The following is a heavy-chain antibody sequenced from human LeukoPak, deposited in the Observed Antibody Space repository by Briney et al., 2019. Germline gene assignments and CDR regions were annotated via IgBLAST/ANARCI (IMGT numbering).Heavy chain of an antibody. Sequence: PGGSLRLSCAASGFTFSSYAMHWVRQAPGKGLEWVAVISYDGSNKYYADSVKGRFTISRDSSKNTLYLQMNSLRAEDTAVYYCARDQTVTTERYDYYYYYGMDVWGQGTTVTVSS. J-gene: IGHJ6*02. CDR2: ISYDGSNK. CDR3: ARDQTVTTERYDYYYYYGMDV. CDR1: GFTFSSYA. D-gene: IGHD4-11*01. V-gene: IGHV3-30-3*01.